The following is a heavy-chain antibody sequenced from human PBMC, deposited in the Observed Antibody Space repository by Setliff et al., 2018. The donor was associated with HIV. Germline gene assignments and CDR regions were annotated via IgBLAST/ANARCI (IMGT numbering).Heavy chain of an antibody. Sequence: SETLSLTCAVYGGSFSGYYWSWIRQPPGKGLEWIREINHSGSTNYNPSLKSRVTISVDTSKIQFSLKLSSVTAADTAVYYCARGLKAEFYWYYYMDVWGKGTTVTVSS. CDR1: GGSFSGYY. J-gene: IGHJ6*03. CDR3: ARGLKAEFYWYYYMDV. CDR2: INHSGST. V-gene: IGHV4-34*01.